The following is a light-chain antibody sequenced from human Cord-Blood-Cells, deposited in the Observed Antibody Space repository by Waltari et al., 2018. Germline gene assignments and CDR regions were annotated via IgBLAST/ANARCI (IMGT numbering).Light chain of an antibody. V-gene: IGKV1-39*01. CDR3: QQSYSTPIFT. CDR2: AAS. Sequence: DIQMTQSPSSLSASVRDRVTITCRASQSISSYLNWYQQKPGKAPKLLIYAASSLQSGVPSRFSGSGSGTDFTLTISSLQPEDFATYYCQQSYSTPIFTFGPGTKVDIK. CDR1: QSISSY. J-gene: IGKJ3*01.